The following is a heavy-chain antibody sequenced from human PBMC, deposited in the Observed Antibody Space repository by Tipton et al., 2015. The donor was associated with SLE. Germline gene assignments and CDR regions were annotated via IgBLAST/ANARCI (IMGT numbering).Heavy chain of an antibody. Sequence: VQLVQSGAEVKKPGDFLKISCQGSGYNFTSYWIGWVRQMPGKGLEWLGLIYPGDSETRYSPSFQGQVTMSAAKSINTAYLPWSSLKASDTAVYYCVRHLQYSRVWYFDLWGRGTLVTVSS. CDR2: IYPGDSET. J-gene: IGHJ2*01. CDR3: VRHLQYSRVWYFDL. V-gene: IGHV5-51*01. D-gene: IGHD6-6*01. CDR1: GYNFTSYW.